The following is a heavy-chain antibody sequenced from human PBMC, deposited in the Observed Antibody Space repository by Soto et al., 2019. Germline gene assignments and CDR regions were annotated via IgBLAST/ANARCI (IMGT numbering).Heavy chain of an antibody. V-gene: IGHV4-59*01. CDR2: IYYTGST. CDR3: ARVVGKNCFDP. J-gene: IGHJ5*02. CDR1: GGSMSGYY. Sequence: SESLSLASTVSGGSMSGYYGGWIRQPPGKGLEWIGYIYYTGSTYYNPSLKSRVTISLDTSRNQFSLKLTSVTAADTAVYYCARVVGKNCFDPWGQGTLVTVSS. D-gene: IGHD2-15*01.